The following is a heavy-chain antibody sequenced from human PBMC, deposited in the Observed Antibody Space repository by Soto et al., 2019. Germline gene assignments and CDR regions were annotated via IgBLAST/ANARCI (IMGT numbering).Heavy chain of an antibody. V-gene: IGHV1-18*01. D-gene: IGHD2-2*01. J-gene: IGHJ6*02. CDR1: GYTFSHYG. CDR3: ARGGQECSSTRCAYNYDGMDV. Sequence: ASVKVSCKASGYTFSHYGIGWVRQAPGQGLEWMGWISAYNGNRHYAEKVQGRLTMTTDTSTSTADMELRSLRSDDTAVYFCARGGQECSSTRCAYNYDGMDVWGQGTTVTVSS. CDR2: ISAYNGNR.